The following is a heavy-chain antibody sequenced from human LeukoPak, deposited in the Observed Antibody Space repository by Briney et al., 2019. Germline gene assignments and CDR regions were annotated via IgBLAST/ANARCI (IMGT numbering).Heavy chain of an antibody. D-gene: IGHD6-19*01. CDR1: GFTVSSNY. V-gene: IGHV3-53*01. J-gene: IGHJ4*02. CDR3: ARGVCIGVAGTWGFDY. CDR2: IYSGGST. Sequence: GGSLRLSCAASGFTVSSNYMSWVRQARGKGLEGVSVIYSGGSTYYADSVQGRFTISRDNSKISLYNQMNSLKVENTAVKDWARGVCIGVAGTWGFDYWGQGTLVTVSS.